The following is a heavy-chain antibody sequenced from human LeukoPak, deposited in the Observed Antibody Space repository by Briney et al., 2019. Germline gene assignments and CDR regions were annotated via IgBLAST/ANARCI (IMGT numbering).Heavy chain of an antibody. J-gene: IGHJ6*03. V-gene: IGHV1-8*01. CDR2: MNPNSGNT. CDR3: ARAALYYGGNYYYYYYMDV. CDR1: GYTFTSYD. D-gene: IGHD4-23*01. Sequence: ASVKVSCKASGYTFTSYDINWVRQATGQGLEWMGWMNPNSGNTGYAQKFQGRVTMTRNTSISTAYMELSGLRSEDTAVYYCARAALYYGGNYYYYYYMDVWGKGTTVTVSS.